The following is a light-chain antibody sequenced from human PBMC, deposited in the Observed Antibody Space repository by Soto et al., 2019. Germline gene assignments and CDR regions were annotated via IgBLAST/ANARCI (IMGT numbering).Light chain of an antibody. CDR3: QQSYRTPRT. CDR1: QSISSY. Sequence: DIQMTQSPSSLSASVGDRVTITCRASQSISSYLNWYQQKLGKAPKLLIYASSSLQSGVPSRFSGSGSGTDFTLTISSLQPEDFATYYCQQSYRTPRTFGQGTKVDIK. CDR2: ASS. J-gene: IGKJ1*01. V-gene: IGKV1-39*01.